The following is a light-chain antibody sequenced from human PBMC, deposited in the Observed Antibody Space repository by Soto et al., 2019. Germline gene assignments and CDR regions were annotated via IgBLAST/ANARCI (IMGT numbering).Light chain of an antibody. CDR2: GVS. J-gene: IGKJ4*01. CDR3: QQYNNWLS. CDR1: QSVGSS. V-gene: IGKV3-15*01. Sequence: EIVMTQSPATLSVSPGERATLSCRASQSVGSSLAWYQQKRGQAPRLLIHGVSTRATGIPARFSGSGSGTEFTLTISSLQSEDFAVYSCQQYNNWLSFGGGTKVEIK.